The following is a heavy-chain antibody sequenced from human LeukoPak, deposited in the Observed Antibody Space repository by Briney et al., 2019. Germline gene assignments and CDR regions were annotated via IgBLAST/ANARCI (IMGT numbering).Heavy chain of an antibody. CDR3: ARLGYSSGWYIAY. CDR2: INHSGST. Sequence: SETLSLTCAVYGGSFSGYYWSWIRQPPGKGLEWIGEINHSGSTNYNPSLKSRVTISVDTSKNQFSLKLSSVTAADTAVYYCARLGYSSGWYIAYWGQGTLVTVSS. V-gene: IGHV4-34*01. D-gene: IGHD6-19*01. CDR1: GGSFSGYY. J-gene: IGHJ4*02.